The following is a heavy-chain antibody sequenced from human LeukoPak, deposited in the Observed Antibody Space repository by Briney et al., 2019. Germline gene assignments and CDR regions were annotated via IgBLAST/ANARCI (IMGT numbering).Heavy chain of an antibody. CDR1: GFTLSSYG. CDR2: ISYDGSNK. CDR3: AKDRGPNGVRLIDY. J-gene: IGHJ4*02. D-gene: IGHD2-8*01. Sequence: PGGSLRLSCAASGFTLSSYGMHWVRQAPGKGLEWVAVISYDGSNKYYADSVKGRFTISRDNSKNTLYLQMNSLRAEDTAVYYCAKDRGPNGVRLIDYWGQGTLVTVSS. V-gene: IGHV3-30*18.